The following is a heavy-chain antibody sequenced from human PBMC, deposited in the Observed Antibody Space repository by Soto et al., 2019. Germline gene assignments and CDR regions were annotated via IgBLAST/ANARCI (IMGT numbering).Heavy chain of an antibody. J-gene: IGHJ4*02. CDR3: ARHIGGKGSSIDY. D-gene: IGHD6-13*01. V-gene: IGHV5-51*01. Sequence: RKISCKGSGYSSTSYWIGWVRQMPGKGLEWMGIIYPGDSDTRYSPSFQGQVTISADKSISTAYLQWSSLKASDTAMYYCARHIGGKGSSIDYWGQGTLVTVSS. CDR1: GYSSTSYW. CDR2: IYPGDSDT.